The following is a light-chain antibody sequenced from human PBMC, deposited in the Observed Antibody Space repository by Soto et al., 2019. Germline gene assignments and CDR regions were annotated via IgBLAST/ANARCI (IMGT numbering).Light chain of an antibody. Sequence: QSALTQPASMSGSPGQSITISCTGTSGDIGSHNLVSWFRQYPGKAPQLILYEGSKRPSGVSNRFSGSTSGNTASLTISGLQAEDEADFYCCSYAGTTTYVFGTGTKLTVL. CDR1: SGDIGSHNL. CDR2: EGS. CDR3: CSYAGTTTYV. V-gene: IGLV2-23*01. J-gene: IGLJ1*01.